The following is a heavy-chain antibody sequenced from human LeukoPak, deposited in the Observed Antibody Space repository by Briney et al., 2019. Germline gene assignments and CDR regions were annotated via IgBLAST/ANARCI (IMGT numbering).Heavy chain of an antibody. V-gene: IGHV3-7*01. CDR3: VREASGGTKGVSGTFDI. CDR1: GFTFSSYW. Sequence: GGSLRLSCTASGFTFSSYWMTWVRQAPGKGLEWVANIKQDGSEKYYVDSVKGRFTISRDNAKNSLYLQMNSLRAEDTAVYHCVREASGGTKGVSGTFDIWGQGTLVTVSS. CDR2: IKQDGSEK. D-gene: IGHD6-13*01. J-gene: IGHJ3*02.